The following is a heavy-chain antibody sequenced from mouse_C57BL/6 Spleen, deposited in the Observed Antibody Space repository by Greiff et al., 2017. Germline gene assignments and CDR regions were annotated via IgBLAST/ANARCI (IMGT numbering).Heavy chain of an antibody. CDR3: ARRANFDY. Sequence: EVQLQQSGAELVKPGASVKLSCTASGFNIKDYYMHWVNQRTEQSLEWVGRIDPEDGETKYAAKVQGRATISADTSTNTAYLQLSSLASEDTAVYYCARRANFDYWGQGTTLTVSS. V-gene: IGHV14-2*01. D-gene: IGHD3-3*01. CDR1: GFNIKDYY. CDR2: IDPEDGET. J-gene: IGHJ2*01.